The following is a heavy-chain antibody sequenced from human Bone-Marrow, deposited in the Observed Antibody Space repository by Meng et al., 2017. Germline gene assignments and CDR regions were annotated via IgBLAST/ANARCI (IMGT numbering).Heavy chain of an antibody. CDR1: GFTFSSYE. V-gene: IGHV3-48*03. J-gene: IGHJ6*02. Sequence: GGSLRLSCAASGFTFSSYEMNWVRQAPGKGLEWVSYISSSGSTIYYAYSVKGRFTISRDNAKNSLYLQMNSLRAEDTAVYYCARNGPARLYYYDSSGSPNYYYYGMDVWGQGTTVTVSS. D-gene: IGHD3-22*01. CDR3: ARNGPARLYYYDSSGSPNYYYYGMDV. CDR2: ISSSGSTI.